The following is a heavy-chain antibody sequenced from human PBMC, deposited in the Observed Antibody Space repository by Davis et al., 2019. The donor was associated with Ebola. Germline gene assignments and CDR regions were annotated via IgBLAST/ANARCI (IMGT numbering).Heavy chain of an antibody. CDR3: AKDHSEMATFPPGD. D-gene: IGHD5-24*01. CDR1: GFTFSSYS. J-gene: IGHJ4*02. V-gene: IGHV3-23*01. CDR2: ISGSGGST. Sequence: PGGSLRLSCAASGFTFSSYSMNWVRQAPGKGLEWVSAISGSGGSTYYADSVKGRFTISRDNSKNTLYLQMNSLRAEDTAVYYCAKDHSEMATFPPGDWGQGTLVTVSS.